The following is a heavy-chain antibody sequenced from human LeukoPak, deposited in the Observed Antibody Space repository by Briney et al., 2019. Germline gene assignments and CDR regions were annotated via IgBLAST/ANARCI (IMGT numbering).Heavy chain of an antibody. CDR2: IYYSGST. V-gene: IGHV4-39*01. CDR1: GGSISSSSYY. J-gene: IGHJ5*02. D-gene: IGHD6-13*01. Sequence: SETLSLTCTVSGGSISSSSYYWGWIRQPPGKGLEWIGSIYYSGSTYYNPSLKSRVTISVDTSKNQFSLKLSSMTAADTAVYYCARHFSSSWAKVLNWFDPWGQGTLVTVSS. CDR3: ARHFSSSWAKVLNWFDP.